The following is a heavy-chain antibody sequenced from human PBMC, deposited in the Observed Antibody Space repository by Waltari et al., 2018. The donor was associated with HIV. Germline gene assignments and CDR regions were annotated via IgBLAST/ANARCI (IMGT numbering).Heavy chain of an antibody. V-gene: IGHV3-30*02. CDR2: IRCDGSNK. J-gene: IGHJ3*02. CDR3: AKDGSYYYDSSGPRYAFDS. Sequence: QVQLVESGGGVVQPGGSLSLSCAASGCTFSSYGMHWVRQAPGKGLEWVAFIRCDGSNKYYSDSVKARFTISRDNSKNTLYLQMSSLRAEDTSVYYCAKDGSYYYDSSGPRYAFDSWGQVTMVTVSS. CDR1: GCTFSSYG. D-gene: IGHD3-22*01.